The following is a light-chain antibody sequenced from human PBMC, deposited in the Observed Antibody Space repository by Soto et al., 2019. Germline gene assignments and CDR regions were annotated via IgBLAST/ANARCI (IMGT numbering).Light chain of an antibody. V-gene: IGKV1-5*01. J-gene: IGKJ1*01. CDR1: QSISSW. Sequence: DIQMTQSPSTLSASVGDRFTIPCRASQSISSWLAWYQQKPGTAPKLLIYDASSLESGVPSRFSGSGSGTEFTLTISSLQPDDFATYYCQQYNSYSSWTFGQGTKVDI. CDR2: DAS. CDR3: QQYNSYSSWT.